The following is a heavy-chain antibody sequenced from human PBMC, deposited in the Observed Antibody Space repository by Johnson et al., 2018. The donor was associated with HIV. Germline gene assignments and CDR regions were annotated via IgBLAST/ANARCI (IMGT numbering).Heavy chain of an antibody. D-gene: IGHD3-22*01. J-gene: IGHJ3*02. Sequence: QVQLVESGGGVVQPGRSLRLSCAASGFTFSSYAMHWVRQAPGKGLEWVAVISYDGSNKYYADSVKGRFTISRDNSKNTLYLQMNSLRAGDTAVYYCARDRAHYYDSSGYYESGAFDIWGQGTMVTVS. CDR3: ARDRAHYYDSSGYYESGAFDI. CDR2: ISYDGSNK. CDR1: GFTFSSYA. V-gene: IGHV3-30-3*01.